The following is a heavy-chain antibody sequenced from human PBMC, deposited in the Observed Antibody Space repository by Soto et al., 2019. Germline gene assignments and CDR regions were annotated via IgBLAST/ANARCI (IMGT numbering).Heavy chain of an antibody. J-gene: IGHJ3*02. V-gene: IGHV3-23*01. CDR3: AKGAMGPMPGAFDI. Sequence: EVHLLESGGDLVQPGKSLRLSCTASGFTFSSYAMTWVRQTPGKGLEWVSIITGSGDSTYYADSVKGRFTISRDNSKSSLFLQMSSLRAEDTAIYYCAKGAMGPMPGAFDIWGQGTLVTVSS. CDR2: ITGSGDST. D-gene: IGHD2-2*01. CDR1: GFTFSSYA.